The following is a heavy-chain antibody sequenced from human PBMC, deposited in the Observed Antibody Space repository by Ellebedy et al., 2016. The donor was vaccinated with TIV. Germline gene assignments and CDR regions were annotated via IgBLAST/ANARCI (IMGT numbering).Heavy chain of an antibody. J-gene: IGHJ6*02. CDR2: ISAYNGNT. D-gene: IGHD2-15*01. V-gene: IGHV1-18*04. CDR1: GYTFTSYG. CDR3: ARDGYCSGGSCYSWVNYYYGMDV. Sequence: ASVKVSXXASGYTFTSYGISWVRQAPGQGLEWMGWISAYNGNTNYAQKLQGRVTMTTDTSTSTAYMELRSLRSDDTAVYYCARDGYCSGGSCYSWVNYYYGMDVWGQGTTVTVSS.